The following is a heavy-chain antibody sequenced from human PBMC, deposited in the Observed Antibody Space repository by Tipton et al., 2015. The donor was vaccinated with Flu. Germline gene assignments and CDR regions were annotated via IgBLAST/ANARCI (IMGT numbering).Heavy chain of an antibody. CDR3: ARDRGGGYSGYDVLVEMATITYFDY. V-gene: IGHV3-33*01. J-gene: IGHJ4*02. CDR1: GFTFSSYG. D-gene: IGHD5-24*01. Sequence: QLVQSRGGVVQPGRSLRLSCAASGFTFSSYGMHWVRQAPGKGLEWVAVIWYDGSNKYYADSVKGRFTISRDNSQNTLYLQMNSLRAEATAVYYCARDRGGGYSGYDVLVEMATITYFDYWGQGTLVTVSS. CDR2: IWYDGSNK.